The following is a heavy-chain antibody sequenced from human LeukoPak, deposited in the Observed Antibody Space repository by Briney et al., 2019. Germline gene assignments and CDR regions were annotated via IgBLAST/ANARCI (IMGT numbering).Heavy chain of an antibody. CDR2: ISNDGSNR. CDR1: GFTFSSYA. CDR3: ARDLGQYYDTSDNWFDP. V-gene: IGHV3-30*04. J-gene: IGHJ5*02. D-gene: IGHD3-22*01. Sequence: GGSLRLSCAASGFTFSSYAVHWVRQAPGKVLEWVAFISNDGSNRYYADSVKGRFTISRDNSKNTLYLQMNSLRAEDTAVYYCARDLGQYYDTSDNWFDPWGQGTLVTVSS.